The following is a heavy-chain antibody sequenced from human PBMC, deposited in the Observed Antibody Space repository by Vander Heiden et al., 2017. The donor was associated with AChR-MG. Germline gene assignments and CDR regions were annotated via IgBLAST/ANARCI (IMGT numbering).Heavy chain of an antibody. Sequence: QLQLQESGPGLVKPSETLSLHCTVSGGSISSSSYYWGWLRQPPGKGLEWIGSIYYSGSTYYNTSLKMRVTISVDTSKNQFSRKLSSVTAAETAVYYCARHRPSRSTRIVVASFKHWGQGTLVTVSS. CDR3: ARHRPSRSTRIVVASFKH. CDR1: GGSISSSSYY. D-gene: IGHD3-22*01. CDR2: IYYSGST. V-gene: IGHV4-39*01. J-gene: IGHJ1*01.